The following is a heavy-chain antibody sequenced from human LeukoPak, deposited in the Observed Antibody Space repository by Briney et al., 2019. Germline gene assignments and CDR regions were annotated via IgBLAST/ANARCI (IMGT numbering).Heavy chain of an antibody. CDR1: EFIFSNYA. J-gene: IGHJ3*01. Sequence: PGGSLRLSCEGSEFIFSNYAMSWVRQVPGKVMEWVSTISGSGADTYYADSMKGRFTVSRDNSKNTLYLHMNSLRAEDTAVYYCAKNSYSGTVPLWDFWGQGTMVTVSS. V-gene: IGHV3-23*01. CDR2: ISGSGADT. D-gene: IGHD1-26*01. CDR3: AKNSYSGTVPLWDF.